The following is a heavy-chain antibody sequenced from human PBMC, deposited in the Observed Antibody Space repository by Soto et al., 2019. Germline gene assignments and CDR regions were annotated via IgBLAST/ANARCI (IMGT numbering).Heavy chain of an antibody. CDR1: GFTFSSYA. CDR3: AREHMTTVTVDY. CDR2: ISYDGSNK. V-gene: IGHV3-30-3*01. J-gene: IGHJ4*02. D-gene: IGHD4-17*01. Sequence: QVQLVESGGGVVQPGRSLRLSCAASGFTFSSYAMHWVRQAPGKGLEWVAVISYDGSNKYYADSVKGRFTISRDNSKNTLYLQMNSLRAEDTAVYYCAREHMTTVTVDYWGQGTLVTVSS.